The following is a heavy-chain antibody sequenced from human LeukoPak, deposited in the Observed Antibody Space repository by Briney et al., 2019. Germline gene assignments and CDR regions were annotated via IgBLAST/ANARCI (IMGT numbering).Heavy chain of an antibody. CDR3: VRDPDALDY. J-gene: IGHJ4*02. V-gene: IGHV3-53*01. CDR1: GFTVSSNY. Sequence: GGSLRLSCAASGFTVSSNYMSWVRQAPGKGLEWVSVIYSGGITYYADSVKGRFTISRDNSKNTLYLQMNSLRDEDTAVYYCVRDPDALDYWGQGTQVTVSS. CDR2: IYSGGIT.